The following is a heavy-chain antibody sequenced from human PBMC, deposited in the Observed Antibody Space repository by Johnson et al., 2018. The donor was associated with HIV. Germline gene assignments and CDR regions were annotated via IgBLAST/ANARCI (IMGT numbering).Heavy chain of an antibody. J-gene: IGHJ3*02. D-gene: IGHD6-13*01. CDR2: ISYDGSNK. V-gene: IGHV3-30*04. CDR3: ARDGTSRGGAFDS. CDR1: GFTFSSYA. Sequence: QVQLVESGGGVVQPGRSLRLSCAASGFTFSSYAMHWVRQAPGKGLEWVAVISYDGSNKYYADSVKGRFTISRDNSKNTLYLQMNSLRAEETAVYYCARDGTSRGGAFDSWGQGTMVTVSS.